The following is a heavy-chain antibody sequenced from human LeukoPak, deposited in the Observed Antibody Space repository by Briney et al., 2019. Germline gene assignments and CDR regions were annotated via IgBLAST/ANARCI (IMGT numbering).Heavy chain of an antibody. CDR3: ARDPRDGDSTEYYYYYMDV. V-gene: IGHV3-11*04. CDR2: ISSSSSTI. J-gene: IGHJ6*03. D-gene: IGHD4-17*01. Sequence: PGGSLRLSCAASGFTFSDYYMSWIRQAPGKGLEWVSYISSSSSTIYYADSVKGRFTISRDNAKNSLYLQMNSLRAEDTAVYYCARDPRDGDSTEYYYYYMDVWGKGTTVTVSS. CDR1: GFTFSDYY.